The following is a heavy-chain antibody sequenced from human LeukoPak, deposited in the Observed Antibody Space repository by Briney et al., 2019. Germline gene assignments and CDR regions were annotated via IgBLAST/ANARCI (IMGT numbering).Heavy chain of an antibody. D-gene: IGHD3-10*01. CDR1: GFTFDDYA. Sequence: QPGGSLRLSCAASGFTFDDYAMHWVRQAPGKGLEWVSGISWNSGSIGYADSVKGRFTISRDNAKNSLYLQMNSLRAEDTAVYYCVRGKDSGSRYWLYWGQGTLVTVSS. CDR3: VRGKDSGSRYWLY. V-gene: IGHV3-9*01. CDR2: ISWNSGSI. J-gene: IGHJ4*02.